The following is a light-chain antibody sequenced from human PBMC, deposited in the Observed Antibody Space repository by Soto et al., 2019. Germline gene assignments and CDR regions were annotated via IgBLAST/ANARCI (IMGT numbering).Light chain of an antibody. Sequence: DIQMTQYPSSVAAAVGDRVTITCRASQGISTWLAWYQHKPGTAPKLLIFGAFSLQRGVPSRFAGSGSGTDFTLTIKSLQPEDVATYYCQQVTTFPWTFGQGTKVEIK. CDR1: QGISTW. J-gene: IGKJ1*01. CDR3: QQVTTFPWT. CDR2: GAF. V-gene: IGKV1-12*02.